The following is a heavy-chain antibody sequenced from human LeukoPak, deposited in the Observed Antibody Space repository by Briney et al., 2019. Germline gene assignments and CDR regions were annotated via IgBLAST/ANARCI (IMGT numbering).Heavy chain of an antibody. CDR1: GFTFSRFS. CDR3: ARFGDCGGDCYPTLDQ. D-gene: IGHD2-21*02. CDR2: ITISSTYI. V-gene: IGHV3-21*06. J-gene: IGHJ4*02. Sequence: GGSLRLSCAASGFTFSRFSMNRVRQAPGEGLEWVLYITISSTYIYCADSVKGRVTICRYDGKNTLYMHMNSLRNDGTAVDYSARFGDCGGDCYPTLDQWGQGTLVTVSS.